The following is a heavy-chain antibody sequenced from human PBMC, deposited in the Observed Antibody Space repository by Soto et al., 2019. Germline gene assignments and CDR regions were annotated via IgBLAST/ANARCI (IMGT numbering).Heavy chain of an antibody. J-gene: IGHJ4*02. V-gene: IGHV1-69*02. CDR1: GGTFSSYT. Sequence: AVKVSCKACGGTFSSYTISWVRQAPGQGREGMGRIIPILGIANYAQKFQGRVKITADKSTLTAYIQLTSLTSVYSAVYYCAGESYFDYWGQGTLVTVSS. CDR2: IIPILGIA. CDR3: AGESYFDY.